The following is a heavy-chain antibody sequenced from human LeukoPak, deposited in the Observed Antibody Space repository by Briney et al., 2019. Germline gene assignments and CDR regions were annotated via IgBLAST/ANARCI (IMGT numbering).Heavy chain of an antibody. J-gene: IGHJ4*02. CDR1: GYTFTSYG. CDR2: ISAYNGNT. V-gene: IGHV1-18*01. D-gene: IGHD3-3*01. Sequence: ASVKVSCKASGYTFTSYGISWVRQAPGQGLEWMGWISAYNGNTNYAQKLQGRVTMTTDTSTSTAYMELRSLRSGDTAVYYCARGPRRITIFGVAPDYWGQGTLVTVSS. CDR3: ARGPRRITIFGVAPDY.